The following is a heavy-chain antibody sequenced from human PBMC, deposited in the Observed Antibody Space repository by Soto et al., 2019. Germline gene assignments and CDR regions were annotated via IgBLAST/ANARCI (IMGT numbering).Heavy chain of an antibody. J-gene: IGHJ3*02. CDR1: GFTFSSYW. Sequence: GGSLRLSCAASGFTFSSYWMSWVRQAPGKGLEWVSALYIADGTFYADSVKGRFTVSIDSSKNTVYLQMNNLSPEDTAVYYCATWLLREHAFDIWGLGTMVTVSS. CDR2: LYIADGT. CDR3: ATWLLREHAFDI. V-gene: IGHV3-53*01. D-gene: IGHD2-15*01.